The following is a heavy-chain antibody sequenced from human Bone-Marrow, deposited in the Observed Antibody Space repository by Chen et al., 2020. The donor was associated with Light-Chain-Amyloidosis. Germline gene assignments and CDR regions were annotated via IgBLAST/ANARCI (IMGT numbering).Heavy chain of an antibody. J-gene: IGHJ4*02. CDR1: GFTVSSNY. V-gene: IGHV3-53*01. CDR3: AGMDRSGYYHLQY. CDR2: IFSGGNT. D-gene: IGHD3-22*01. Sequence: EGRLVESGGDLIQPGGSLRLSCAASGFTVSSNYLSWVRQAPGKGLEWVSVIFSGGNTYYADSVKGRFTISRDNSKNTLYLQMNSLRAEDTAVYYCAGMDRSGYYHLQYWGQGTLVTVSS.